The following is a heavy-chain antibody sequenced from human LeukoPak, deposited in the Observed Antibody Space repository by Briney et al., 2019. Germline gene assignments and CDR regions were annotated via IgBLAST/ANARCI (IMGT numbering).Heavy chain of an antibody. CDR3: ARERIAMAGTGRYYFDY. CDR1: GFTFSGYV. Sequence: GGSLRLSCAASGFTFSGYVMTWVRQAPGKGLEWVSYISGSGSATSYADSVEGRFTISRDNAKNSLYLQMNSLRDEDTAVYYCARERIAMAGTGRYYFDYWGQGTLVAVSS. CDR2: ISGSGSAT. D-gene: IGHD6-19*01. J-gene: IGHJ4*02. V-gene: IGHV3-48*02.